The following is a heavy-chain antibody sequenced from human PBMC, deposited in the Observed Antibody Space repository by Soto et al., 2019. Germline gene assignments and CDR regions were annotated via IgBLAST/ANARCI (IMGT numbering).Heavy chain of an antibody. CDR1: GFTFSTYA. CDR2: ISGSGRNT. CDR3: TKAAALYYFDH. D-gene: IGHD3-10*01. V-gene: IGHV3-23*01. J-gene: IGHJ4*02. Sequence: GGSLRLSCAVSGFTFSTYAMNWVRQAPGKGLEWVASISGSGRNTYYADSVKGRFTISRDNSMDTLNLQMNSLRAEDTAVYYCTKAAALYYFDHWGQGTLVTVSS.